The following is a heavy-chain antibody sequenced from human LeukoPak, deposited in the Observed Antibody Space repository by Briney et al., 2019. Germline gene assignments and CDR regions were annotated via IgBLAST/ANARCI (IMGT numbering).Heavy chain of an antibody. CDR2: ISSSSSTI. Sequence: GGSLRLSCAASGFTFSSYSMNWVRQAPGKGLEWVSYISSSSSTIYYADSVKGRFTISRDNSKNTLYLQMNSLRAEDTAVYYCAKGGDYGPMGYWGQGTLVTVSS. J-gene: IGHJ4*02. CDR3: AKGGDYGPMGY. D-gene: IGHD4-17*01. V-gene: IGHV3-48*01. CDR1: GFTFSSYS.